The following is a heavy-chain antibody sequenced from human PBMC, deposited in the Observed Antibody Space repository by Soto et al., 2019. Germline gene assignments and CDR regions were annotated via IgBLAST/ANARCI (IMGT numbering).Heavy chain of an antibody. CDR2: ISSSSSTI. D-gene: IGHD5-18*01. Sequence: KGLEWVSYISSSSSTIYYADSVKGRFTISRDNAKNSLYLQMNSLRDEDTAVYYCAKEDTAMVQDYYGMDVWGQGTTVTVSS. J-gene: IGHJ6*02. CDR3: AKEDTAMVQDYYGMDV. V-gene: IGHV3-48*02.